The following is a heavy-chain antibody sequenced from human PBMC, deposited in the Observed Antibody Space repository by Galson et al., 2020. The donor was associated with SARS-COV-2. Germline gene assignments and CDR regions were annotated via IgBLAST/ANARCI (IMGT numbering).Heavy chain of an antibody. Sequence: SETLSLTCTVYGDSVSSGSHFWSWVRQPPGKGLEWIGHVYFSRSTDYNPSLKSRVTISMDTSKNQFSLKLNSVTGADTAVYYCARDRSRLGLFDYWGQGTLVSVSS. CDR3: ARDRSRLGLFDY. CDR2: VYFSRST. CDR1: GDSVSSGSHF. V-gene: IGHV4-61*01. J-gene: IGHJ4*02.